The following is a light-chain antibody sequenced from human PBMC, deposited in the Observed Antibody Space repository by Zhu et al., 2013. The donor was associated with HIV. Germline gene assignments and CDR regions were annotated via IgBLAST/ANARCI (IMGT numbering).Light chain of an antibody. CDR2: EVK. J-gene: IGLJ1*01. V-gene: IGLV2-23*02. CDR3: CSYVGSSTYV. CDR1: SSDVGSYNL. Sequence: QSALTQPASVSGSPGQSITISCTGTSSDVGSYNLVSWYQQHPGKAPKLIIYEVKKGPSGVSNRFSGSKSGNTASLTISGLQAEDEADYYCCSYVGSSTYVFGSGTKVTVL.